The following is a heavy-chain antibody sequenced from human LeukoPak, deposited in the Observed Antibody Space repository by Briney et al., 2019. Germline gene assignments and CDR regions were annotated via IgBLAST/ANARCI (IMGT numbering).Heavy chain of an antibody. J-gene: IGHJ4*02. V-gene: IGHV3-7*03. CDR3: AKLREWELPDLFDY. CDR2: INEVGNKK. CDR1: GFTFSRDW. Sequence: GGPLRLSCTASGFTFSRDWMSWVRQAPGKGLEWVANINEVGNKKYYVDSVKGRFTISRDNARNSLYLQMNSLRAEDTAVYYCAKLREWELPDLFDYWGQGTLVTVSS. D-gene: IGHD1-26*01.